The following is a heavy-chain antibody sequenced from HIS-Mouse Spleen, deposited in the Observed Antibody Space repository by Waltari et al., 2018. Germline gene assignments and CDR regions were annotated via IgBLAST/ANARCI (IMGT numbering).Heavy chain of an antibody. V-gene: IGHV4-39*07. CDR3: AREIPYSSSWYDWYFDL. Sequence: QLQLQESGPGLVKPSETLSLTCTVSGGSISSSSYYWGWIRQPPGKGLGWIGRIYYSGRTYYNPTLKRRVTISVDTSKNQFSLKLSSVTAADTAVYYCAREIPYSSSWYDWYFDLWGRGTLVTVSS. J-gene: IGHJ2*01. CDR1: GGSISSSSYY. CDR2: IYYSGRT. D-gene: IGHD6-13*01.